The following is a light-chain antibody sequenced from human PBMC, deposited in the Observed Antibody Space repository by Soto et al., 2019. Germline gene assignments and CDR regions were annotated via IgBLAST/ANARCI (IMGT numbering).Light chain of an antibody. CDR2: GNS. CDR1: SSNIGAGYD. V-gene: IGLV1-40*01. Sequence: QSVLTQPPSVSGAPGQRVTISCTGCSSNIGAGYDVHWYQQLPGTAPKLLIYGNSTRPSGVPDRFSGSKSGTSASLAITGLQAEDEADYYCQSYDSSLSGPVVFGGGTKLTVL. CDR3: QSYDSSLSGPVV. J-gene: IGLJ2*01.